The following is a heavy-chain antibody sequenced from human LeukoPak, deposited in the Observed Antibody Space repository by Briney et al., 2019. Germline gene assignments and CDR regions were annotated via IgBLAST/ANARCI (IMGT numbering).Heavy chain of an antibody. D-gene: IGHD3-9*01. V-gene: IGHV1-24*01. CDR3: ARGDILTGYYSPGAAFDI. CDR1: GYTLTELS. J-gene: IGHJ3*02. CDR2: FDPEDGET. Sequence: ASVKVSCKVSGYTLTELSMHWVRQAPGKGLEWMGGFDPEDGETIYAQKFQGRVTMTTDTSTSTAYMELRSLRSDDTAVYYCARGDILTGYYSPGAAFDIWGQGTMVTVSS.